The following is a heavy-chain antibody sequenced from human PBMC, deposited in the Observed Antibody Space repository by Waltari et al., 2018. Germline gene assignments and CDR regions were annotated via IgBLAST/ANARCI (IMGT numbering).Heavy chain of an antibody. CDR3: ARGLGIAAAGVFDY. CDR1: GGSVSGYD. D-gene: IGHD6-13*01. V-gene: IGHV4-34*01. Sequence: QVQLQQWGAGLLKPSETLSLTCAVDGGSVSGYDWSWIRQPPGKGLEWIGEINHSGSTNYNPSLKSRVTISVDTSKNQFSLKLSSVTAADTAVYYCARGLGIAAAGVFDYWGQGTLVTVSS. J-gene: IGHJ4*02. CDR2: INHSGST.